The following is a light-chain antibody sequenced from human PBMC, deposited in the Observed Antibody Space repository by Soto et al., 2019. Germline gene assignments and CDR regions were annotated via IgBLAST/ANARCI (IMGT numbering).Light chain of an antibody. Sequence: EIVMTHSPVTLSVSPGEVASLSCRASENVYGNVAWYQQKPGQAPRLLIYDASTRATDIPARFSFSGSGTEFTLTISSLQSEDFAVYYCQQRSNWPFTFGHGTRLEIK. CDR2: DAS. CDR3: QQRSNWPFT. V-gene: IGKV3-15*01. J-gene: IGKJ5*01. CDR1: ENVYGN.